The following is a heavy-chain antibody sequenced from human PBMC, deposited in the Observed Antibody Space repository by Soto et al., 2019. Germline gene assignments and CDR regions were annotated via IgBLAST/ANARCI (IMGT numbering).Heavy chain of an antibody. V-gene: IGHV1-69*06. CDR2: TIPVFNPA. CDR3: ARGVYGSGNYYTGPSAFDI. Sequence: QVQLEQSGAEVKKPGSSVKVSCKASGGTLSDHGVAWLRQAPGQGLEWMGGTIPVFNPAKYAQKFQGRVTVTADKFTNIAYMELTSLRSEDTAFYFCARGVYGSGNYYTGPSAFDIWGQGTMVIVSS. J-gene: IGHJ3*02. D-gene: IGHD3-10*01. CDR1: GGTLSDHG.